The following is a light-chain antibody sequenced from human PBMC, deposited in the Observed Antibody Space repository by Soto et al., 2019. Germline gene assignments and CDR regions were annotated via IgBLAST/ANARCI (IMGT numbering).Light chain of an antibody. CDR1: SSDVGSNNR. V-gene: IGLV2-18*02. CDR2: DVS. Sequence: QSALTQPPSVSGSPGQSVAISCTGTSSDVGSNNRVSWYQQPPGSAPILIIYDVSNRPSGIPDRFSGSKSANTASLTISGLQTEDEADYYCSSYTTSNTYVFGTGTKLTVL. CDR3: SSYTTSNTYV. J-gene: IGLJ1*01.